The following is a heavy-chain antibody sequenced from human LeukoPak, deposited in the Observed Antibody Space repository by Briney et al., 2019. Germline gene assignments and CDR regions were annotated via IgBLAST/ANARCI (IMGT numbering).Heavy chain of an antibody. CDR3: ARAGMYYDFWSGYRQSSFDY. CDR1: RCIFTSYD. J-gene: IGHJ4*02. Sequence: ASVKVSCKASRCIFTSYDINWVRQAPGQGLEWMGWMNPNSGNTGYAQKFQGRVTMTRNTSISTAYVELSSLRSEDTAVYYCARAGMYYDFWSGYRQSSFDYWGQGTLVTVSS. V-gene: IGHV1-8*01. CDR2: MNPNSGNT. D-gene: IGHD3-3*01.